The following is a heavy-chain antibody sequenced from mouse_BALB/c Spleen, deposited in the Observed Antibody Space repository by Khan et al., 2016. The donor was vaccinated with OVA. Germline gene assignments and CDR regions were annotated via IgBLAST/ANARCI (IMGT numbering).Heavy chain of an antibody. CDR2: INTTSGYT. Sequence: LEESGAELAKPGASVKMSCTASGYTFTSYWMHWIKQRPGQGLEWIGYINTTSGYTDYNQKFKDKATLTADKSSSTAYMQLSSLTSDDSAVYYCARDRIDYWGQGTALTVSS. V-gene: IGHV1-7*01. CDR1: GYTFTSYW. J-gene: IGHJ2*01. CDR3: ARDRIDY.